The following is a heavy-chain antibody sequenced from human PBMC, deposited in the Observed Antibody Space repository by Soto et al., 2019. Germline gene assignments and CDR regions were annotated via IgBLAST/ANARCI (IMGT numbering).Heavy chain of an antibody. Sequence: PGGSLRLSCAASGFTFSSYAMSWVRQAPGKGLECVSAISGSGGSTYYADSVKGRFTISRDNSKNTLYLQMNSLRAEDTDVYYCAKVLIAEAPYYYYYYGMDVWGQGTTVTVSS. CDR2: ISGSGGST. J-gene: IGHJ6*02. CDR3: AKVLIAEAPYYYYYYGMDV. D-gene: IGHD6-13*01. CDR1: GFTFSSYA. V-gene: IGHV3-23*01.